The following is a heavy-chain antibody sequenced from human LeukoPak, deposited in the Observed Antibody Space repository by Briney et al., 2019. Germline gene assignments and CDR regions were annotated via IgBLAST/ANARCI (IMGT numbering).Heavy chain of an antibody. J-gene: IGHJ6*03. V-gene: IGHV1-46*01. CDR3: ARDGLYSSSWYHLYYYYMDV. CDR1: GYSFTSHY. D-gene: IGHD6-13*01. CDR2: INPRGTST. Sequence: GASVKVSCKASGYSFTSHYMHWVRQAPGQGLEWMGLINPRGTSTIYAEKFQGRIIMTRDMSTTTDYMELSSLKSDDTAVYYCARDGLYSSSWYHLYYYYMDVWGKGTTVTVSS.